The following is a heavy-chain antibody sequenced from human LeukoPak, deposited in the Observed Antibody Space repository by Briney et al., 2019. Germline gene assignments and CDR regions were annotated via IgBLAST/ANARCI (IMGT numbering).Heavy chain of an antibody. CDR2: FDPEDGET. J-gene: IGHJ4*02. CDR3: GTSAPDTAMDNFDY. CDR1: GYTLTELS. D-gene: IGHD5-18*01. Sequence: GASVKVSCKVSGYTLTELSMHWVRQAPGKGLEWMGGFDPEDGETIYAQKFQGSVTMTEDTSTDTAYMELSSLRSEDTAVYYCGTSAPDTAMDNFDYWGQGTLVTVSS. V-gene: IGHV1-24*01.